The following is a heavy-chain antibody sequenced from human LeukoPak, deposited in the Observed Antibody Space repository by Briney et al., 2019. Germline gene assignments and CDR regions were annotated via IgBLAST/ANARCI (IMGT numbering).Heavy chain of an antibody. Sequence: PGGSLRLSCAASGFTFSAFAMTWVRQAPGKGLEWVSYISSRSEAIYYADSVKGRFTVSRDNAKDTLYLQMNSLTAEDSAVYHCARDGGAGYAIDYWGQGTLVTVSS. CDR1: GFTFSAFA. V-gene: IGHV3-48*01. CDR3: ARDGGAGYAIDY. D-gene: IGHD3-10*01. CDR2: ISSRSEAI. J-gene: IGHJ4*02.